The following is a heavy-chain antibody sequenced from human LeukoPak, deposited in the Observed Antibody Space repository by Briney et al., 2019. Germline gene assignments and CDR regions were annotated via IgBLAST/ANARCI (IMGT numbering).Heavy chain of an antibody. J-gene: IGHJ4*02. D-gene: IGHD6-13*01. CDR3: ARVRVSSSWYTDYYFDY. CDR2: IYPGDSDT. CDR1: GYSFTSYW. Sequence: GESLKISCKGSGYSFTSYWIGWVRQMPGKGLEWMGIIYPGDSDTRYSPSFRGQVTISADKSISTAYLQWSSLKASDTAMYYCARVRVSSSWYTDYYFDYWGQGTLVTVSS. V-gene: IGHV5-51*01.